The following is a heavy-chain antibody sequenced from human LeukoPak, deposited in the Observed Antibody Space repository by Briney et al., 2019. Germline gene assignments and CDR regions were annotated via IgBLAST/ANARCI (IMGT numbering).Heavy chain of an antibody. CDR3: ARMDGTGYDILTGYYGWGVYYFDY. D-gene: IGHD3-9*01. V-gene: IGHV1-2*02. CDR1: GYTFTGYY. Sequence: GASVKVSCKASGYTFTGYYMHWVRQAPGQGLEWMGWINPNSGGTNYAQKFRGRVTMTRDTSISTAYMELSRLRSDDTAVYYCARMDGTGYDILTGYYGWGVYYFDYWGQGTLVTVSS. CDR2: INPNSGGT. J-gene: IGHJ4*02.